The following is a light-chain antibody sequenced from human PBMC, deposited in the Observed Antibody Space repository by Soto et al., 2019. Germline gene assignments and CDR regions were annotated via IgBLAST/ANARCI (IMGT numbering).Light chain of an antibody. Sequence: QSALTQPASVSGSPGQSITISCTGTSSDVGGYNHVSWYQQHPGKAPKLMIYEVSNRPSGVSNRFSGSKSGNTASLTISGLQAEDAGDYYCNSYRSSSTLVFGGGTKLTVL. CDR3: NSYRSSSTLV. V-gene: IGLV2-14*01. CDR1: SSDVGGYNH. CDR2: EVS. J-gene: IGLJ2*01.